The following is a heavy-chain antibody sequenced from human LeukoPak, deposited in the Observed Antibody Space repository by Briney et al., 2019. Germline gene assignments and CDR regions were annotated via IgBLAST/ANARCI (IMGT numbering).Heavy chain of an antibody. Sequence: GGSLRLSCAASGFTFSSYSMNWVRQAPGKGLEWVSSISSSSSYIYYADSVKGRFTISRDNAKSSLYLQMNSLRAEDTAVYYCARGFTMVRGVWNYFDYWGQGTLVTVSS. V-gene: IGHV3-21*01. J-gene: IGHJ4*02. CDR3: ARGFTMVRGVWNYFDY. CDR2: ISSSSSYI. CDR1: GFTFSSYS. D-gene: IGHD3-10*01.